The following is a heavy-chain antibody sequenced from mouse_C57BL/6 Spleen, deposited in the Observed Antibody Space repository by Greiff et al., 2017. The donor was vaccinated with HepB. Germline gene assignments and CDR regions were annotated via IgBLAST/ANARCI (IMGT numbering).Heavy chain of an antibody. CDR2: ISSGSSTI. J-gene: IGHJ2*01. V-gene: IGHV5-17*01. Sequence: EVMLVESGGGLVKPGGSLKLSCAASGFTFSDYGMHWVRQAPEKGLEWVAYISSGSSTIYYADTVKGRFTISRDHAKNPLFLQLTSLRAEDTAMYDCARGGLRQDLDYWGQGTTLTVSS. D-gene: IGHD2-2*01. CDR3: ARGGLRQDLDY. CDR1: GFTFSDYG.